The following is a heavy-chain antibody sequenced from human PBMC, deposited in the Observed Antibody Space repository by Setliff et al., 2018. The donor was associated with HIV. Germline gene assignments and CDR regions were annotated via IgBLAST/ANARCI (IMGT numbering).Heavy chain of an antibody. Sequence: ASVKVSCKASGYPFNNFGISWVRQAPGQGLEWLAWINVFSGDTNSAQRFQGRVTMTRDASTGTAYMELRNLRSDDTAVYYCATDRTQTGISMVRGRLTDPARYPLDYWGPGTLVTVSS. CDR3: ATDRTQTGISMVRGRLTDPARYPLDY. J-gene: IGHJ4*02. V-gene: IGHV1-18*01. CDR1: GYPFNNFG. CDR2: INVFSGDT. D-gene: IGHD3-10*01.